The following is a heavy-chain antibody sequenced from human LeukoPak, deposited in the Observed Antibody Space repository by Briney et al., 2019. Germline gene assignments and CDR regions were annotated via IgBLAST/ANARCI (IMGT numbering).Heavy chain of an antibody. Sequence: PSETLSLTCTVSGGSISSYYWSWIRQPAAKGLEWIGRIYSSGTTTYNPSLKSRVTMSVDTSKNQFSLKLSSVTAADTAVYYCARGYYDFWSGYGHYYYYGMDVWGQGTTVTVSS. J-gene: IGHJ6*02. D-gene: IGHD3-3*01. CDR2: IYSSGTT. CDR1: GGSISSYY. CDR3: ARGYYDFWSGYGHYYYYGMDV. V-gene: IGHV4-4*07.